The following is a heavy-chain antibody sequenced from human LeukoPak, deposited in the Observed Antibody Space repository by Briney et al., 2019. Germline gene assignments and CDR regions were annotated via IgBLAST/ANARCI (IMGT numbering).Heavy chain of an antibody. CDR3: ARVSPIAVAGPTLFDY. CDR1: GFTSSDYY. CDR2: IISIGSII. Sequence: RSGGSLRLSCAASGFTSSDYYMGWIRQAPGKGLEWVSYIISIGSIITYAASVKGPFTISRNNAKNSLYLQMNSLRAEHTAVYYCARVSPIAVAGPTLFDYWGQGTLVTVSS. J-gene: IGHJ4*02. D-gene: IGHD6-19*01. V-gene: IGHV3-11*01.